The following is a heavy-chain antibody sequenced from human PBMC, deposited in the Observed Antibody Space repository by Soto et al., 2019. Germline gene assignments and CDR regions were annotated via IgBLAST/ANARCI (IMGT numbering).Heavy chain of an antibody. CDR2: IYYSGST. V-gene: IGHV4-59*01. D-gene: IGHD6-6*01. CDR3: ARDRRYSSSSALYYYGMDV. CDR1: GGSISSYY. J-gene: IGHJ6*02. Sequence: QVQLQESGPGLVKPSETLSLTCTVSGGSISSYYWSWIRQPPGKGLEWIGYIYYSGSTNYNPSLKRRVTISVDTSKNQFSLKLSSVTAADTAVYYCARDRRYSSSSALYYYGMDVWGQGTTVTVSS.